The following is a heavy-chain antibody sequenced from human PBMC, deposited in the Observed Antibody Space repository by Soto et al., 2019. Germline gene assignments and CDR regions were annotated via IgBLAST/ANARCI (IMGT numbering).Heavy chain of an antibody. CDR3: ATMEVAGKSY. Sequence: ASVKVACKAAGYTFTSYAMHWVRQAPGQRQEWMGWINAGNGNTKYSQKFQGRVTITRDTSASTAYMQLSSLRSEDTAVYYCATMEVAGKSYWGQGTLVTVSS. D-gene: IGHD6-19*01. CDR1: GYTFTSYA. J-gene: IGHJ4*02. V-gene: IGHV1-3*01. CDR2: INAGNGNT.